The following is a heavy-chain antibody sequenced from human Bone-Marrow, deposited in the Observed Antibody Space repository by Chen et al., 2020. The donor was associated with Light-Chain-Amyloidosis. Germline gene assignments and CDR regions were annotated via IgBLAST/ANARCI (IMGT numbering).Heavy chain of an antibody. J-gene: IGHJ4*02. CDR3: ARRRDGYNFDY. CDR2: IYPDDSDA. Sequence: EVQREPSGPEVKKPGESLKISCKGSGYTFPNYWTGWVRRMPGKGLEWMGVIYPDDSDARYSPSFEGQVPISADKSITAAYLQWRSLKASDTTMYYCARRRDGYNFDYWGQGTLVTVSS. V-gene: IGHV5-51*01. D-gene: IGHD5-12*01. CDR1: GYTFPNYW.